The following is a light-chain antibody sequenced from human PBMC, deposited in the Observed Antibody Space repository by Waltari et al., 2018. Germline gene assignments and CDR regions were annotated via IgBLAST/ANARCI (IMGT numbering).Light chain of an antibody. CDR1: QTVSRNY. V-gene: IGKV3-20*01. Sequence: VLTQSPGTLSLSPGARATISCRASQTVSRNYLAWFHQKPGQAPRLLIYAAATRAPGTPDMFSGSGSGRDFALTISRLEPEDFAVYYCQQYGSSPQVFGQGTRVDIK. J-gene: IGKJ5*01. CDR3: QQYGSSPQV. CDR2: AAA.